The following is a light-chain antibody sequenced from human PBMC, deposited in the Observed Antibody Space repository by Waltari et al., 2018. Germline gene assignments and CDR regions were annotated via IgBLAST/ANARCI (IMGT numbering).Light chain of an antibody. V-gene: IGKV1-9*01. CDR1: QDISSY. CDR3: QQLLSYPLT. J-gene: IGKJ4*01. Sequence: DIQLTQSPSFLSTSVADRVTITCRATQDISSYLAWYQQKPGKAPKLLISAASTLQSAVPSRFSGSGSGTEFTLTISSLQSEDIATYYCQQLLSYPLTFGGGTKVEIK. CDR2: AAS.